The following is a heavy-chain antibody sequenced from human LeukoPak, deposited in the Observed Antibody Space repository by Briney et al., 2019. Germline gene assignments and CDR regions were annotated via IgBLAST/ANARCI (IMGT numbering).Heavy chain of an antibody. J-gene: IGHJ3*02. V-gene: IGHV3-23*01. CDR1: GFTFSSYA. CDR2: ISGSGGST. CDR3: AKTYSSGWYGLLDAFDI. D-gene: IGHD6-19*01. Sequence: GGSLRLSCAASGFTFSSYAMSWVRQAPGKGLEWVSAISGSGGSTYYADSVKGRFTISRDNSKDTLYLQMNSLRAEDTAVYYCAKTYSSGWYGLLDAFDIWGQGTMVTVSS.